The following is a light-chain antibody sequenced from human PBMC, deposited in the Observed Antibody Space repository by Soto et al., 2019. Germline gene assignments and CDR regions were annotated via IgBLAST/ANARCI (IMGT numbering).Light chain of an antibody. V-gene: IGLV2-8*01. CDR2: EVN. CDR1: SSDVGGYNY. CDR3: GSYAGSSNV. J-gene: IGLJ1*01. Sequence: QSALTQPPSASGSPGQSVAISCTGTSSDVGGYNYVSWYQQHPGEAPKLMIYEVNKRPSGVPDRFSGSKSGNTASLTVSGRQAEDEADYYCGSYAGSSNVFGTGTKVTVL.